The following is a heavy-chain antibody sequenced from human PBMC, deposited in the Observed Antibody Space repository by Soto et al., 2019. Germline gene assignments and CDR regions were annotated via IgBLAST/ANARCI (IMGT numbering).Heavy chain of an antibody. V-gene: IGHV3-30*18. Sequence: GGSLRLSCAASGFTFRSYGMHWVRQAPGKGLEWVAVVSYDGSNKYYADSVKGRFTISRDNSKNTLYLQMNSLRAKDTAVYYCAKDRYGMDVWGQGTTVTVSS. J-gene: IGHJ6*02. CDR1: GFTFRSYG. CDR3: AKDRYGMDV. CDR2: VSYDGSNK.